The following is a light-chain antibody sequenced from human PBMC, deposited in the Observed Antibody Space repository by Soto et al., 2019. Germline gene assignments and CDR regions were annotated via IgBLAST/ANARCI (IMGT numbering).Light chain of an antibody. V-gene: IGKV3-20*01. Sequence: EIVLTHSPGTLSLSPGERATLSCSASQSVSSSYLAWYQQKPGQAPRLLIYGASSRATGIPDRFSGSGSGTDFTLTISRLEPEDFAVYYCQQYGSSLGVTFGGGTKVDIK. CDR3: QQYGSSLGVT. CDR2: GAS. J-gene: IGKJ4*01. CDR1: QSVSSSY.